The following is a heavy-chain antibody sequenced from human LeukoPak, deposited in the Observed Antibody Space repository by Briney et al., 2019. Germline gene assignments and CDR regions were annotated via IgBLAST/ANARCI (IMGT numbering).Heavy chain of an antibody. CDR2: ISYDGSNK. CDR1: GFTFSSYG. V-gene: IGHV3-30*18. J-gene: IGHJ4*02. Sequence: GGSLRLSCAASGFTFSSYGMHWVCQAPGKGLEWVAVISYDGSNKYYADSVKGRFTISRDNSKNTLYLQMNSLRAEDTAVYYCAKKAQKGYSYDIDYWGQGTLVTVSS. D-gene: IGHD5-18*01. CDR3: AKKAQKGYSYDIDY.